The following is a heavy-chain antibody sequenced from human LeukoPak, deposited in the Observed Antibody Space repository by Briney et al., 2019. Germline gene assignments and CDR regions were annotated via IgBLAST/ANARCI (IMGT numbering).Heavy chain of an antibody. CDR2: IRGSGGST. Sequence: GGSLRLSCAASGFTFSSYGMSWVRQAPGKGLEWVSAIRGSGGSTYYADSVKGRFTISRDNSKNTLYLQMNSLRAEDTAVYYCAKFAGSRRERHHSGWYIFDYWGQGTLVTVSS. V-gene: IGHV3-23*01. D-gene: IGHD6-19*01. CDR3: AKFAGSRRERHHSGWYIFDY. J-gene: IGHJ4*02. CDR1: GFTFSSYG.